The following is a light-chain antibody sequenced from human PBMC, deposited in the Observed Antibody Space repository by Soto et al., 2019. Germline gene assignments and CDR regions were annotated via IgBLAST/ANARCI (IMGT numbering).Light chain of an antibody. CDR1: QSISTW. V-gene: IGKV1-5*03. J-gene: IGKJ1*01. Sequence: DIQMTQSPSTLSASVGDRVTITCRASQSISTWLAWYQQEPGKAPKLLIHKASSLQSGVPSRFSGSGAGTDFTHTISSLHPDDFATNYCQEYNSYSPTFGQGTRVEIK. CDR2: KAS. CDR3: QEYNSYSPT.